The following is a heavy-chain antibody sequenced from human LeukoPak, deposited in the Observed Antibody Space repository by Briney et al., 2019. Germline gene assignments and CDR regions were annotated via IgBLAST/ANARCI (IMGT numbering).Heavy chain of an antibody. V-gene: IGHV4-59*08. J-gene: IGHJ4*02. CDR3: ARQSRGYSANFDY. Sequence: PSETLSLTCTVSGGSISSYYWTWIRQPPGKGLERIGYIYYSGSTNYNPSLKSRVTISVDTSKNQFSLKLSSVTAADTAIYYCARQSRGYSANFDYWGQGTLVTVSS. CDR1: GGSISSYY. CDR2: IYYSGST. D-gene: IGHD5-18*01.